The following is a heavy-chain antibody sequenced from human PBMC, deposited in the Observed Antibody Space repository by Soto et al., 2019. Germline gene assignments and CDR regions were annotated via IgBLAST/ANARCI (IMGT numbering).Heavy chain of an antibody. V-gene: IGHV3-30*18. J-gene: IGHJ4*02. D-gene: IGHD3-10*01. CDR1: GFTFSSYG. CDR2: ISYDGSNK. Sequence: QVQLVESGGGVVQPGRSLRLSCAASGFTFSSYGMHWVRQAPGKGLEWVAVISYDGSNKYYADSVKGRFTISRDNSKNTLYLQMNSLRAEDTAVYYCAKDRGRYYYGSGSYPYFFDYCGQGTLVTVSS. CDR3: AKDRGRYYYGSGSYPYFFDY.